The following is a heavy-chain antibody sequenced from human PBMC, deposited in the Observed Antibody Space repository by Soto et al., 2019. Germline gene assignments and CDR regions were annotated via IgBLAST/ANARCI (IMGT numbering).Heavy chain of an antibody. D-gene: IGHD3-10*01. J-gene: IGHJ4*02. CDR3: ARADNGLLDYFDY. CDR2: ISYDGSNK. CDR1: GFTFSSYA. Sequence: QVQLVESGGGVVQPGRSLRLSCAASGFTFSSYAMHWVRQAPGKGLEWVAVISYDGSNKYYADSVKGRFTISRDNSKNTLYLQMNSLRAEDTAVYYCARADNGLLDYFDYWGQGTLVTVSS. V-gene: IGHV3-30-3*01.